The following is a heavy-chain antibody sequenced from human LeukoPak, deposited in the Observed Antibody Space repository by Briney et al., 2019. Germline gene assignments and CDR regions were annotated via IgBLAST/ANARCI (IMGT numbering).Heavy chain of an antibody. CDR2: IIPIFGTA. V-gene: IGHV1-69*13. CDR3: TYSSSSEDHDY. CDR1: GGTFSSYA. D-gene: IGHD6-6*01. Sequence: ASVKVSCKASGGTFSSYAISWVRQAPGQGLEWMGGIIPIFGTANYAQKFQGRVTITADESTSTAYMELSSLRSEDTAVYYCTYSSSSEDHDYWGQGTLVTVSS. J-gene: IGHJ4*02.